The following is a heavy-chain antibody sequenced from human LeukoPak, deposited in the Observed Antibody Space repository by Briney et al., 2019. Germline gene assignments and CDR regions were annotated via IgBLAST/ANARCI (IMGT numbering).Heavy chain of an antibody. D-gene: IGHD1-26*01. CDR1: GYAFTSYG. V-gene: IGHV1-18*01. J-gene: IGHJ4*02. CDR3: ARVKGWELPLPLDY. CDR2: ISAYNGNT. Sequence: ASVKVSCKASGYAFTSYGISWVRQAPGQGLEWMGWISAYNGNTNYAQKLQGRVTMTTDTSTSTAYMELRSLRSDDTAVYYCARVKGWELPLPLDYWGQGTLVTVSS.